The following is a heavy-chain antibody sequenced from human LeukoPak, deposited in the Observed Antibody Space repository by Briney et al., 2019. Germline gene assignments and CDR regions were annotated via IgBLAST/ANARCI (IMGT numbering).Heavy chain of an antibody. V-gene: IGHV3-7*02. D-gene: IGHD6-13*01. CDR3: ARHNPYSSGWYCFDD. CDR2: IKQDGSEK. J-gene: IGHJ4*02. CDR1: GFSFSSYW. Sequence: GGSLGLSCAASGFSFSSYWMSWVRQAPGKGLEWVANIKQDGSEKYYVDSVKGRFTISRDNAKNSLYLQMNSLRAEDTAVYYCARHNPYSSGWYCFDDWGQGTLVTVSS.